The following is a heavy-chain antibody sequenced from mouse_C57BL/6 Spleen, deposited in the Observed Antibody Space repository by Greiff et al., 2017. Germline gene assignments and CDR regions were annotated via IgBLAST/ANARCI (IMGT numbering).Heavy chain of an antibody. V-gene: IGHV3-6*01. D-gene: IGHD2-4*01. CDR2: ISYDGSN. CDR1: GYSITSGYY. CDR3: AREDYDSAY. Sequence: EVQLQESGPGLVKPSQSLSLTCSVTGYSITSGYYWNWIRQFPGNKLEWMGYISYDGSNNYNPSLKNRISITRDTSKNQFFLKLNSVTTEDTATYYCAREDYDSAYWGQGTLVTVSA. J-gene: IGHJ3*01.